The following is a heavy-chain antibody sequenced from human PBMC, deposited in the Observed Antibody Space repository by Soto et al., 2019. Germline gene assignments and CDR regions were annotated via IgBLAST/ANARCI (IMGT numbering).Heavy chain of an antibody. Sequence: GASVKVSCKASGGTFSSYAISWVRQAPGQGLEWMGGIIPIFGTANYAQKFQGRVTITADKSTSTAYMELSSLRSEDTAVYYCARVGGSSGWYAYYYYGMDVWGQGTTVTVSS. CDR1: GGTFSSYA. J-gene: IGHJ6*02. CDR3: ARVGGSSGWYAYYYYGMDV. V-gene: IGHV1-69*06. CDR2: IIPIFGTA. D-gene: IGHD6-19*01.